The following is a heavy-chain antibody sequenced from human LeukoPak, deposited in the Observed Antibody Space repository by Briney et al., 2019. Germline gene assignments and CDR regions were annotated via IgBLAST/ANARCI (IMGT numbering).Heavy chain of an antibody. J-gene: IGHJ4*02. V-gene: IGHV3-30*02. CDR3: AKDLAAMDY. CDR1: GFTFSTYG. CDR2: IRYDGSNK. Sequence: PGGSLRLSCATSGFTFSTYGMHWVRQAPGKGLEWVAFIRYDGSNKCYADSVKGRFTISRDNSKNMLYLQMNSLRVEDTAVYYCAKDLAAMDYWGQGTLVTVSS. D-gene: IGHD5-18*01.